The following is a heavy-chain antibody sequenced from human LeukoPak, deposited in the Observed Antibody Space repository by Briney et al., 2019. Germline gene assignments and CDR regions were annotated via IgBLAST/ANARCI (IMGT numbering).Heavy chain of an antibody. J-gene: IGHJ4*02. CDR2: IYYSGST. D-gene: IGHD3-16*01. CDR1: GGSISSYY. V-gene: IGHV4-59*08. CDR3: ARPDEYVWGSYLI. Sequence: SETLSLTCTVSGGSISSYYWSWIRQPPGKGLEWIGYIYYSGSTNYNPSLKSRVTISVDTSKNQFSLKLSSVTAADTAVYYCARPDEYVWGSYLIWGQGTLVTVSS.